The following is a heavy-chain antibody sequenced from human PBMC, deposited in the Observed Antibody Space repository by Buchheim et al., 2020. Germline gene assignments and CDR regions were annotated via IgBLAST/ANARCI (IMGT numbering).Heavy chain of an antibody. D-gene: IGHD6-6*01. Sequence: EVQLLESGGGLIQPGGSLRLSCAASGFTFNSYAMHWVRQAPGKGLEWVSTISSSGDSTYYADSVKGRFTISTDNSKNTLYLQMNSLRAEDTAVYYCAKGSSSSVYSCSSYWGQGTL. J-gene: IGHJ4*02. CDR3: AKGSSSSVYSCSSY. CDR2: ISSSGDST. V-gene: IGHV3-23*01. CDR1: GFTFNSYA.